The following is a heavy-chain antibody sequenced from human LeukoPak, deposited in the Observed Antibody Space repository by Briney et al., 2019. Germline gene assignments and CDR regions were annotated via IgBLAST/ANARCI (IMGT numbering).Heavy chain of an antibody. CDR1: GFPFSRYW. D-gene: IGHD6-13*01. J-gene: IGHJ4*02. Sequence: GGSLRLSCAASGFPFSRYWMSWVRQAQGKGLEWVANIKPDGSEKHYVDSVKGRFTFSRDNAKNSLYLQMSGLRAEDMAVYYCARLAAGSDYFDYWGQGTLVTVSS. V-gene: IGHV3-7*04. CDR2: IKPDGSEK. CDR3: ARLAAGSDYFDY.